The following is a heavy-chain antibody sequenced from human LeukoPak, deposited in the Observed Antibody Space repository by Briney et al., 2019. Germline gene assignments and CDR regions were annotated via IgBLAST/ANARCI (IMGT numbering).Heavy chain of an antibody. V-gene: IGHV1-69*05. D-gene: IGHD6-6*01. Sequence: SVKVSCKASGGTFSSYAISWGRQAPGQGLEWMGGIIPIFGTANYAQKFQGRVTITTDESTSTAYMELSSLRSEDTAVYYCARVAGARIAAYFDYWGQGTLVTVSS. CDR2: IIPIFGTA. J-gene: IGHJ4*02. CDR1: GGTFSSYA. CDR3: ARVAGARIAAYFDY.